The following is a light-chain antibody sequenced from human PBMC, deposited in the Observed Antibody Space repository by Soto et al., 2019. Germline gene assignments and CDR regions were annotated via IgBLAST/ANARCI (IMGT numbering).Light chain of an antibody. CDR3: RSYTSTSSYV. CDR2: EVS. Sequence: QSVLAQPASVSGSPGQSITISCTGTSSDIGNYNYGSWYQQHPGKAPKLMISEVSNRPSGVSNRFSGSKSGNTASLTISGLQAEDEADYYCRSYTSTSSYVFGGGTTVAVL. J-gene: IGLJ1*01. V-gene: IGLV2-14*01. CDR1: SSDIGNYNY.